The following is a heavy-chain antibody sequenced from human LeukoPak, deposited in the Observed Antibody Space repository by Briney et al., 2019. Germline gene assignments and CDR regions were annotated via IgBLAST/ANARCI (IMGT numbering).Heavy chain of an antibody. Sequence: GESLKTSRKGSGYRFNDYWIGWVRQMPGKGREWMGMIFPGDSDTKSSLSFQGQVTISADTSITTAYPQWSSLKASDSAIYYCARHGLAGCIGGRCFTSFHLCGMDVWGQGTPVTVSS. CDR3: ARHGLAGCIGGRCFTSFHLCGMDV. V-gene: IGHV5-51*01. J-gene: IGHJ6*02. CDR2: IFPGDSDT. D-gene: IGHD2-15*01. CDR1: GYRFNDYW.